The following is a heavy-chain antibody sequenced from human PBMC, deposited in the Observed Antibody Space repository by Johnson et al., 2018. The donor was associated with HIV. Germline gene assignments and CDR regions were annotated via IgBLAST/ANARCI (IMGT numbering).Heavy chain of an antibody. Sequence: QVQLVESGGGLVKPGGSLRLSCAASGFTFSNAWMNWVRQAPGKGLEWVGFISYDGSNKYFTDSVRGRLTISRDNSKNTLYLQMNSLRAEDTAVYYCAKAPLSGYEDAFDIWGQGTMVTVSS. CDR2: ISYDGSNK. J-gene: IGHJ3*02. CDR1: GFTFSNAW. D-gene: IGHD3-22*01. V-gene: IGHV3-30*18. CDR3: AKAPLSGYEDAFDI.